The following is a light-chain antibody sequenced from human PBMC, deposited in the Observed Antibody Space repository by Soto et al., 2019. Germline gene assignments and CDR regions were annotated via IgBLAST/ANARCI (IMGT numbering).Light chain of an antibody. CDR2: EFT. J-gene: IGLJ3*02. Sequence: QSVLTQPPSASGAPGQSVTISCTGTSSDVGADKYVSWYQQYPGKAPKLMIYEFTKRPSGVPDRFSGSNSGNTASLTVSGLQAEDEADYYCTSYVGKDIWVFGGGTKVTVL. CDR3: TSYVGKDIWV. CDR1: SSDVGADKY. V-gene: IGLV2-8*01.